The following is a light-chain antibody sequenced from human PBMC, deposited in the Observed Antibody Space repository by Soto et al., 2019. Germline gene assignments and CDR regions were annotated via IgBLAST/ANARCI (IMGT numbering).Light chain of an antibody. V-gene: IGLV2-14*01. J-gene: IGLJ3*02. CDR3: SSYTSSSTRV. Sequence: QSSLTQPASVSGSTGQSITISCTGTSSDVGGYNYVSWYQQHPGKAPKLMIYEVSNRPSGVSNRFSGSKFGNTASLTISGLQAEDEADYYCSSYTSSSTRVFGGGTKLTVL. CDR2: EVS. CDR1: SSDVGGYNY.